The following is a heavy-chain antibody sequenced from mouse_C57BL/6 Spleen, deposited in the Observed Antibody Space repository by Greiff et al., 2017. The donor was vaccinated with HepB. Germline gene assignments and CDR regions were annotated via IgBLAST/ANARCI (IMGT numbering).Heavy chain of an antibody. D-gene: IGHD1-1*01. CDR3: ARRGTYGSSLYAMDY. Sequence: QVQLQQPGAELVKPGASVKMSCKASGYTFTSYWITWVKQRPGQGLEWIGDIYPGSGSTNYNEKFKSKATLTVDTSSSTAYMQRSSLTSEDSAVYYCARRGTYGSSLYAMDYWGQGTSVTVSS. CDR2: IYPGSGST. V-gene: IGHV1-55*01. J-gene: IGHJ4*01. CDR1: GYTFTSYW.